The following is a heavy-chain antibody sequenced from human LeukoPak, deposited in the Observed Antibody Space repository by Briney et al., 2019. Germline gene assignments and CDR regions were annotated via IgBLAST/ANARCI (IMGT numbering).Heavy chain of an antibody. Sequence: ASVKVSCKASGYTFTGYYMHWVRQAPGQGLEWMGWINPNSGGTTCAQKFQGRLTMTRDTSISTAYMELSWLRSDDTAVYYCARDRGGVYYYDSSGYYGEYFQHWGQGTLVTVSS. CDR1: GYTFTGYY. V-gene: IGHV1-2*02. CDR3: ARDRGGVYYYDSSGYYGEYFQH. CDR2: INPNSGGT. D-gene: IGHD3-22*01. J-gene: IGHJ1*01.